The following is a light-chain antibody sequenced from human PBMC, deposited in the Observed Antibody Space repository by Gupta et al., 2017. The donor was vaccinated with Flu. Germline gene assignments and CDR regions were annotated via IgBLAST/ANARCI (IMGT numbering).Light chain of an antibody. V-gene: IGKV4-1*01. Sequence: DIVMTQSPDSLGVSLGERDTINCKSSQSVLYSSNNKNYLAWYQQKPGQPPKLLIYWASTRESGVPDRFSGSGSGTDFTLTISGLQAEDVAVYYCQQYYGAPTFGPGTRVEIK. CDR2: WAS. J-gene: IGKJ3*01. CDR3: QQYYGAPT. CDR1: QSVLYSSNNKNY.